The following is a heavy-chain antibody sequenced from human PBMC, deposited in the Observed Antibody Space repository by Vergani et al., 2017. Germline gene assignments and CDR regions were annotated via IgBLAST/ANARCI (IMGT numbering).Heavy chain of an antibody. CDR3: ARWVSSSYSFDH. CDR1: GDSIRSGDYY. V-gene: IGHV4-31*03. CDR2: IYYSRSTY. Sequence: QVQLQESGPGLVKPSQTLSLTCSVSGDSIRSGDYYWSWIRQLPGKGLEWIGYIYYSRSTYYYNPSLKSRVSISGDTSKNQFSLNLTSMTAADTAMYFCARWVSSSYSFDHWGQGALVTVSS. J-gene: IGHJ4*02. D-gene: IGHD6-6*01.